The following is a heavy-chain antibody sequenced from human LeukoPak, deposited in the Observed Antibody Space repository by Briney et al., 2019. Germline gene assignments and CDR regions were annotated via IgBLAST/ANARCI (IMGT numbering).Heavy chain of an antibody. CDR1: GYTLIDHY. J-gene: IGHJ4*02. CDR2: INPNSGGT. Sequence: GASVKVSCKASGYTLIDHYLHWVRQAPGQGLEWMGWINPNSGGTNYAQNFQGRVTMTRDTSISTAYMELRRLRSDDTAMYYCARWQLGISGFDYWGQGTLVTVSS. V-gene: IGHV1-2*02. D-gene: IGHD7-27*01. CDR3: ARWQLGISGFDY.